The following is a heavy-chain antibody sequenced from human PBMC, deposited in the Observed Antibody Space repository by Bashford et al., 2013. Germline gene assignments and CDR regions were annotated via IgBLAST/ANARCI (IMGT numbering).Heavy chain of an antibody. V-gene: IGHV4-61*10. CDR1: SGSISSGDYY. Sequence: SETLSLTCSVSSGSISSGDYYWSWIRQPAGKELEWIGYIYYSGSTNYNPSLKSRVTISVDTSKNQFSLKLSSVTAADTAVYYCARESSGYYYRSSPYYFDYWGQGTLVTVSS. J-gene: IGHJ4*02. CDR3: ARESSGYYYRSSPYYFDY. CDR2: IYYSGST. D-gene: IGHD3-22*01.